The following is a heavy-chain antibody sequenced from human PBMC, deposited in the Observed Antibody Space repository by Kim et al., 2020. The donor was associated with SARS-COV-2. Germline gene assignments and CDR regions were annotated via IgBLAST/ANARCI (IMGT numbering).Heavy chain of an antibody. Sequence: AASVQGQFTISRDYSKNTLYLQMNALGADDTAVYYCAKVLNWNDGRGMDAWGQGTTVTVSS. D-gene: IGHD1-1*01. V-gene: IGHV3-23*05. J-gene: IGHJ6*02. CDR3: AKVLNWNDGRGMDA.